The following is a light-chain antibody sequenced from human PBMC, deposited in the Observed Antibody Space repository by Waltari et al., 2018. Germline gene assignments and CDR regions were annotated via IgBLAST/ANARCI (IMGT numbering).Light chain of an antibody. J-gene: IGKJ4*01. V-gene: IGKV3-11*01. CDR1: QSVSSY. Sequence: EIVLTQSPATLPLSPGERPTLSCRASQSVSSYLAWYQQNPGQAPRLLIYDASNRATGIPARFSGSGSGTDFTLTISSLEPEDFAVYYCQQRSNWPLGLTFGGGTKVEIK. CDR2: DAS. CDR3: QQRSNWPLGLT.